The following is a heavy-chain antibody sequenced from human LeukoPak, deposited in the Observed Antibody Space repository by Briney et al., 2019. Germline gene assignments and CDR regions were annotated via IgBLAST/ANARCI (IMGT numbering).Heavy chain of an antibody. D-gene: IGHD3-9*01. CDR2: NYYSGST. J-gene: IGHJ6*02. Sequence: SETLSLTCTVSGGSINSSYWNWIRQPPRKGLEWVGYNYYSGSTTYNPSLKSRVTISVDTSKNQFSLKMRSVTAADTAVYYCARKYYDILTGYTAMDVWGQGTTVTVSS. V-gene: IGHV4-59*01. CDR3: ARKYYDILTGYTAMDV. CDR1: GGSINSSY.